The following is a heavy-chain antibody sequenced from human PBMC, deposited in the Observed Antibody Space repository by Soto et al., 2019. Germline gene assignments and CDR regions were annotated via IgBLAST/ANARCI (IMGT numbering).Heavy chain of an antibody. CDR3: ARRYGEATFDI. J-gene: IGHJ3*02. D-gene: IGHD4-17*01. CDR2: IQPGDSDS. Sequence: GKSLKISCNGSGYSFTTYWIGWVRQVPGKGLEWMGIIQPGDSDSRYSPFFEGQVTISADKSIHTAYLHWSSLKASDTAMYYCARRYGEATFDIWGQGTMVTVSS. V-gene: IGHV5-51*01. CDR1: GYSFTTYW.